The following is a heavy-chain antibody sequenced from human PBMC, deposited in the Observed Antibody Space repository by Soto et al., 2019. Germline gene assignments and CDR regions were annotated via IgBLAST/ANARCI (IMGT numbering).Heavy chain of an antibody. J-gene: IGHJ5*02. CDR2: TYYSGST. V-gene: IGHV4-31*03. CDR3: ARDRRGEFNWFDP. Sequence: SETLSLTCTVSGGSISSGGYYWSWIRRHPGKGLEWIGYTYYSGSTYYNPSLKSRVTISVDTSKNQFSLKLSSVTAADTAVYYCARDRRGEFNWFDPWGQGTLVTVSS. D-gene: IGHD3-16*01. CDR1: GGSISSGGYY.